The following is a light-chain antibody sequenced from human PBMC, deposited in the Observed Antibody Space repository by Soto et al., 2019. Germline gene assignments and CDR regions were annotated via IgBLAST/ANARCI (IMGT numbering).Light chain of an antibody. CDR2: DVS. Sequence: QSVLTQPRSVSGSPGQSVTISCTGTSNDVGAYKYVSWYQHHPGKAPKFIIYDVSKRPSGVPDRLSGSKSGSTAALTISGLQAEDVADDYGCSNAGGNIVGFGGGTKLTVL. CDR3: CSNAGGNIVG. J-gene: IGLJ2*01. CDR1: SNDVGAYKY. V-gene: IGLV2-11*02.